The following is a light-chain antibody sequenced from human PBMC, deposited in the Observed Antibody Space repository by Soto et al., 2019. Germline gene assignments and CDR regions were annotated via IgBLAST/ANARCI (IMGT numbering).Light chain of an antibody. CDR3: QQRSNWPPTWT. CDR1: QSVTSY. V-gene: IGKV3-11*01. CDR2: DAS. Sequence: EIVLTQSPATLSLSPGEGATLSCRASQSVTSYLSWYQQKPGQAPRLLIYDASNRATGIPARFSGSGSGTDFTLTISSLEPEDFAVYYCQQRSNWPPTWTFGQGTKVDI. J-gene: IGKJ1*01.